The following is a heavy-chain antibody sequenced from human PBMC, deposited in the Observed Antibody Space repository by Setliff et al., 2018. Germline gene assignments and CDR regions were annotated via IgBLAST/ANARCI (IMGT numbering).Heavy chain of an antibody. Sequence: SETLSLTCTVSGGSISTYYWSWIRQPAGKGLEWIGRIYTSGSTNYNPSLKSRVTMSGDTSKNQFSLKLSSVTAADTAVYYCARVGMYYNFWSGYYTYYYYYYMDVWGKGTAVTVSS. CDR2: IYTSGST. CDR3: ARVGMYYNFWSGYYTYYYYYYMDV. D-gene: IGHD3-3*01. CDR1: GGSISTYY. J-gene: IGHJ6*03. V-gene: IGHV4-4*07.